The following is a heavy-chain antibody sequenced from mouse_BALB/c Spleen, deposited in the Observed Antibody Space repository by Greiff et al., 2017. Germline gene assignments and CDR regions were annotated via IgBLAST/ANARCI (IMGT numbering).Heavy chain of an antibody. CDR3: AREGYDGYGGSWFAY. Sequence: EVQLQQSGPGLVKPSQSLSLTCSVTGYSITSGYYWNWIRQFPGNKLEWMGYISYDGSNNYNPSLKNRISITRDTSKNQFFLKLNSVTTEDTATYYCAREGYDGYGGSWFAYWGQGTLVTVSA. V-gene: IGHV3-6*02. CDR2: ISYDGSN. J-gene: IGHJ3*01. D-gene: IGHD2-3*01. CDR1: GYSITSGYY.